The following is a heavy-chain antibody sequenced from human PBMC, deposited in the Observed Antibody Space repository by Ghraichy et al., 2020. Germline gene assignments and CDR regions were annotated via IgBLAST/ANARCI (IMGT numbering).Heavy chain of an antibody. Sequence: GGSLRLSCAASGFTFSSYGMHWVRQAPGKGLEWVAFIRYDGSNKYYADSVKGRFTISRDNSKNTLYLQMNSLRAEDTAVYYCAKDRGYYGSGSYPNWFDPWGQGTLVTVSS. D-gene: IGHD3-10*01. J-gene: IGHJ5*02. CDR3: AKDRGYYGSGSYPNWFDP. CDR1: GFTFSSYG. CDR2: IRYDGSNK. V-gene: IGHV3-30*02.